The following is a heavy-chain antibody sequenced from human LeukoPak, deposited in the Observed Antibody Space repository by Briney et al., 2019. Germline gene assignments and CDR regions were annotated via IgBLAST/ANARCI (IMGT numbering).Heavy chain of an antibody. CDR3: ARVDGYCSSTSCYPFDP. V-gene: IGHV4-61*05. CDR2: IYYSGST. Sequence: SETLSLTCTVSGDSISSSSYYWGWIRQPPGKGLEWIGYIYYSGSTNYNPSLKSRVTISVDTSKNQFSLKLSSVTAADTAVYYYARVDGYCSSTSCYPFDPWGQGTLVTVSS. J-gene: IGHJ5*02. D-gene: IGHD2-2*01. CDR1: GDSISSSSYY.